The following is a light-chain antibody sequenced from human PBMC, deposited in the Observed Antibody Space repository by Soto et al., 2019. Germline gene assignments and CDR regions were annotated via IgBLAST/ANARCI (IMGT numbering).Light chain of an antibody. CDR2: KAS. V-gene: IGKV1-5*03. CDR3: EQDNSYWWT. CDR1: QSISRY. Sequence: DIQMTQSPSTLSASVGDRVTITCRASQSISRYLAWYQQKPGKAPKLLIYKASSLESGVPSRFRGSGSGTQFTLTISSLQPDDVASYDCEQDNSYWWTFGHGTKVEI. J-gene: IGKJ1*01.